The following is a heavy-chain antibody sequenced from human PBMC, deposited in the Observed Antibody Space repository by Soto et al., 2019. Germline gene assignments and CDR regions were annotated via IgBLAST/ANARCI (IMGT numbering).Heavy chain of an antibody. CDR3: AVYCSGGSCYTSFDY. CDR2: INPSGGST. V-gene: IGHV1-46*01. J-gene: IGHJ4*02. D-gene: IGHD2-15*01. CDR1: GYTFTSYY. Sequence: ASVKVSCKASGYTFTSYYMHWVRQAPGQGLEWMGIINPSGGSTSYAQKFQGRVTMTRDTSTSTVYMELSSLRSEDTAVYYCAVYCSGGSCYTSFDYWGQGTLVTVSS.